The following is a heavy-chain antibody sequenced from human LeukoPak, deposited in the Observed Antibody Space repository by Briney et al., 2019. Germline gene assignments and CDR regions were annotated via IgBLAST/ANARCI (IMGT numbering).Heavy chain of an antibody. Sequence: SETLSLTCGVYGASFNGNYWIWIRQPPGKGLEWIGEISYSGSTNYNPSLKSRVTISGDTSRNQFSLKLTSVTAADTAVYYCARGLWGTNYDVLTGYYTPYYFDHWGQGTLVTVSS. CDR2: ISYSGST. CDR1: GASFNGNY. CDR3: ARGLWGTNYDVLTGYYTPYYFDH. J-gene: IGHJ4*02. D-gene: IGHD3-9*01. V-gene: IGHV4-34*01.